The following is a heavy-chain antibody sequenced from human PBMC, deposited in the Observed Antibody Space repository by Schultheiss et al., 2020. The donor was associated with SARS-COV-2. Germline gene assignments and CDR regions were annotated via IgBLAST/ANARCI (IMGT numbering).Heavy chain of an antibody. D-gene: IGHD1-26*01. CDR1: GFTFSSYG. CDR2: IKSKTDGGTT. J-gene: IGHJ4*02. CDR3: TTDPHGGSYYAYYFDY. Sequence: GESLKISCAASGFTFSSYGMHWVRQAPGKGLEWVGRIKSKTDGGTTDYAAPVKGRFTISRDDSKNTLYLQMNSLKTEDTAVYYCTTDPHGGSYYAYYFDYWGQGTLVTVSS. V-gene: IGHV3-15*01.